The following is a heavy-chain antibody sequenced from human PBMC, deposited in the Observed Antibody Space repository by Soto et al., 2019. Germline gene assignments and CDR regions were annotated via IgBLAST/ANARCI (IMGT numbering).Heavy chain of an antibody. J-gene: IGHJ4*02. CDR3: ARSHDGYNFLDY. V-gene: IGHV1-69*12. Sequence: QVQLVQSGAEVKKPGSSVKVSCNASGGTFSSYAISWVRQAPGQGLEWMGGIIPISGTANYAQKFQGRVTITADESTSTAYMELSSLRSEDTAVDYCARSHDGYNFLDYWGQGTLVTVSS. CDR2: IIPISGTA. D-gene: IGHD5-12*01. CDR1: GGTFSSYA.